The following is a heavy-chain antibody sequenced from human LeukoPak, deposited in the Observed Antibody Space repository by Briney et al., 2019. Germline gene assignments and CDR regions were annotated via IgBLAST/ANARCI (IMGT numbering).Heavy chain of an antibody. CDR3: ARDNPRNYYYMDV. J-gene: IGHJ6*03. CDR2: ISSSSSTI. Sequence: PGGSLRLSCAASGFTFSSYSMNWVRQAPGKGLEWVSYISSSSSTIYYADSVKSRFTISRDNAKNSLYLQMNSLRAEDTAVYYCARDNPRNYYYMDVWGKGTTVTVSS. V-gene: IGHV3-48*04. D-gene: IGHD1-14*01. CDR1: GFTFSSYS.